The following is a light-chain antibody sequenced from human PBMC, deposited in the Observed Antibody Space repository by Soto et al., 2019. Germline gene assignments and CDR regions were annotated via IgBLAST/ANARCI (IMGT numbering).Light chain of an antibody. J-gene: IGLJ1*01. CDR1: TRVVGNCNY. V-gene: IGLV2-14*01. CDR3: SSFTSSTTYV. Sequence: QSLLAQFASVSGSPGQSITISCPGTTRVVGNCNYVSWYQQHPGEVPKLIIFNVNNRPSGVSNRFSGSKSGNTASLTISGLQAEDEADYYCSSFTSSTTYVFGTGTKVTVL. CDR2: NVN.